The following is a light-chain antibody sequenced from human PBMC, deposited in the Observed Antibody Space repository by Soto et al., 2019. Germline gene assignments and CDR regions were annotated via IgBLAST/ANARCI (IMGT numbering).Light chain of an antibody. CDR1: PGVSNS. V-gene: IGKV3-15*01. Sequence: EIVMTQSPATVSLSPGERATLSCRARPGVSNSLAWYQQRPGQAPRLLIYGASIRAPGIPARFSGGGSGTEFTLTITSLQSEDFAVYYCQQYNNWPQTFGQGTKVDIK. CDR2: GAS. J-gene: IGKJ1*01. CDR3: QQYNNWPQT.